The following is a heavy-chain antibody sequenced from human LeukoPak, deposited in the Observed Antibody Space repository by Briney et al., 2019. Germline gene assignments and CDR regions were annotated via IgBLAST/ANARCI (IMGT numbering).Heavy chain of an antibody. CDR3: ARAFGLTDY. J-gene: IGHJ4*02. D-gene: IGHD3/OR15-3a*01. CDR1: GFTFSSYA. CDR2: VSYDGSNK. V-gene: IGHV3-30-3*01. Sequence: GRSLRLSCAASGFTFSSYAMHWVRQAPGKGLEWVAVVSYDGSNKYYADSVKGRFTISRDNAKNSLYLQMNSLRDEDTAVYYCARAFGLTDYWGQGTLVTVSS.